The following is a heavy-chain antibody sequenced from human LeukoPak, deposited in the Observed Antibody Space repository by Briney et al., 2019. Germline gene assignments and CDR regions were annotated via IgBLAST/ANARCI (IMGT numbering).Heavy chain of an antibody. CDR3: ASGYHHSSGSYPY. V-gene: IGHV1-8*03. CDR2: MNPNSGNT. D-gene: IGHD3-22*01. J-gene: IGHJ4*02. Sequence: ASVKVSCKASGYTFTSYDINWVRQATGQGLEWMGWMNPNSGNTGYAQKFQGRVTITRNTSISTAYMELSSLRSEDTAVYYCASGYHHSSGSYPYWGQGTLVTVSS. CDR1: GYTFTSYD.